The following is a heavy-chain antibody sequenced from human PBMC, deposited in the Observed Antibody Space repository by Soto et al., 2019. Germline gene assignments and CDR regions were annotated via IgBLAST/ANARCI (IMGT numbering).Heavy chain of an antibody. J-gene: IGHJ4*02. V-gene: IGHV3-53*01. CDR1: GFTVSSNY. CDR3: ARDLRIAVAGPLQYY. Sequence: EVQLVESGGGLIQPGGSLRLSCAASGFTVSSNYMSWVRQAPGKGLEWVSVIYSGGSTYYADSVKGRFTISRENSRITLYLQRNSLRAEDTAVYYCARDLRIAVAGPLQYYWGQGTLVTVSS. CDR2: IYSGGST. D-gene: IGHD6-19*01.